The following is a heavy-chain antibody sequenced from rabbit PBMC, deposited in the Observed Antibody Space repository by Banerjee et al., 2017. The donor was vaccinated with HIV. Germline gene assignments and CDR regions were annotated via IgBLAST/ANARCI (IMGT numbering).Heavy chain of an antibody. J-gene: IGHJ4*01. D-gene: IGHD2-1*01. CDR2: INTNTGNT. CDR3: ARNDYGDYAYYFNL. Sequence: QEQLEESGGGLVQPEGSLTLICTASGFSFNNKYVMCWVRQAPGKGLEWIACINTNTGNTVYASWAKGPFTISSDSAQNTVDLQMNSLTAADTATYFCARNDYGDYAYYFNLWGPGTLVTVS. V-gene: IGHV1S45*01. CDR1: GFSFNNKYV.